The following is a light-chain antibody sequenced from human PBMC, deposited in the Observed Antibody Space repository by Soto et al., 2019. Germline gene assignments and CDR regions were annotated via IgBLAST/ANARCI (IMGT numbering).Light chain of an antibody. CDR3: NSYTSSSPPYV. Sequence: QSVLTQPASVSGSAGQSISISCAGTNSDIGRYNFVSWYQQRPGQAPNLLIFDVSNRPSGISDRFSGSKSGQTASLTISGLQAEDEADYYCNSYTSSSPPYVFGTGTKLTVL. CDR2: DVS. V-gene: IGLV2-14*01. J-gene: IGLJ1*01. CDR1: NSDIGRYNF.